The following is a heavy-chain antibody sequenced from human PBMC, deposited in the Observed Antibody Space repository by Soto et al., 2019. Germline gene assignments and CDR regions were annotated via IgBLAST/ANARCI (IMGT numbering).Heavy chain of an antibody. J-gene: IGHJ5*02. CDR2: IYWDDDK. V-gene: IGHV2-5*02. CDR1: GFSLTTSGVG. Sequence: QITLKESGPTLVKPTQNLTLTFTFSGFSLTTSGVGLGWIRHPPGKTLEWLALIYWDDDKRYNPSLKSRLTITKDTSKNQVVLTMTNMDPVDTATYYCAHRLLKFNWVDPWGQGTLVTVSS. CDR3: AHRLLKFNWVDP.